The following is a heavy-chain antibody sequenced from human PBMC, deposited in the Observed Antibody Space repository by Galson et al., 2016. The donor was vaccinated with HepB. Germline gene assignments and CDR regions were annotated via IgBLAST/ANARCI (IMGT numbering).Heavy chain of an antibody. V-gene: IGHV3-23*01. CDR3: AGSTVFAFDM. D-gene: IGHD4-17*01. Sequence: SLRLSCAASGFTFNNYAMSWVRQAPGKGLGWVSSISGSGGSTYYADSVKGRFTISRDNSKNTLYLQMNSLRAEDTAVYHCAGSTVFAFDMWGQGTKVTVSS. CDR2: ISGSGGST. J-gene: IGHJ3*02. CDR1: GFTFNNYA.